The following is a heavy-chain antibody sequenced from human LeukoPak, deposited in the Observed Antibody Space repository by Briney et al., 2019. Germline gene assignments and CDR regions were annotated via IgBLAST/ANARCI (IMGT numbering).Heavy chain of an antibody. CDR3: AAPTRLSHDAFDI. Sequence: ASVKVSCKASGYTFTGYYMHWVRQAPGQGLEWMGWINPNSGGTNYAQKFQGRVTMTRDTSISTAYMELSRQRSDDTAVYYCAAPTRLSHDAFDIWGQGTMVTVSS. CDR1: GYTFTGYY. J-gene: IGHJ3*02. CDR2: INPNSGGT. V-gene: IGHV1-2*02.